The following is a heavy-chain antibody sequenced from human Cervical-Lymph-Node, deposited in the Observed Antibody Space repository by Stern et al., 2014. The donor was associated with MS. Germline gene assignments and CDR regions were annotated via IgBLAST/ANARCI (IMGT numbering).Heavy chain of an antibody. CDR1: GFTFYNYG. Sequence: VQLVQSGGHVAQPGRSVRLSCAASGFTFYNYGMHWVRQAPGKGLEWVALISHDGTDKFYADSVKGRFTISRDNSRNTVYLQINSVRPEDTAVYHCAKDGGGVSMPDFEYWGQGTLVTVSS. D-gene: IGHD2/OR15-2a*01. V-gene: IGHV3-30*18. J-gene: IGHJ4*02. CDR2: ISHDGTDK. CDR3: AKDGGGVSMPDFEY.